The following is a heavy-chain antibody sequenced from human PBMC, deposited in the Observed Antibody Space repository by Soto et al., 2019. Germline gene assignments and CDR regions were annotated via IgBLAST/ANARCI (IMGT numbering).Heavy chain of an antibody. V-gene: IGHV2-5*01. D-gene: IGHD1-20*01. Sequence: PTLVNPTQTLTLTCTFSGFSLTTSGVGVGWIRQPPGKALEWLALIYWNDDKRYSPSLKGRLTITKDTSKNQVVLAMTNMDPVDTATYYCAHHTITPVTNWFDPWGLGTLVTSPQ. CDR2: IYWNDDK. CDR1: GFSLTTSGVG. CDR3: AHHTITPVTNWFDP. J-gene: IGHJ5*02.